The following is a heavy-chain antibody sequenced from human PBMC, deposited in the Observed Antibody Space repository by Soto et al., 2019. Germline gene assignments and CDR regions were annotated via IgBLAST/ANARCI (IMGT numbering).Heavy chain of an antibody. V-gene: IGHV4-34*01. CDR1: GGSVSSGYY. CDR2: INHSGST. D-gene: IGHD2-8*02. CDR3: ARDKITGLFDY. Sequence: PSETLSLTCSVSGGSVSSGYYWNWIRQSPGKGLEWIGEINHSGSTNYNPSLKSRVTISVDTSKNQFSLKLTSVTAADTAVYYCARDKITGLFDYWGQGTLVTVSS. J-gene: IGHJ4*02.